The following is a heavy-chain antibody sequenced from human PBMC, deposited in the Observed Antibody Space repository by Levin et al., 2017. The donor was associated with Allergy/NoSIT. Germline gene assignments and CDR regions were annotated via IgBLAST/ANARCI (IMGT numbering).Heavy chain of an antibody. V-gene: IGHV3-23*01. CDR3: AKDGYSDYYFYYKDV. J-gene: IGHJ6*03. Sequence: GGSLRLSCAASGFLFNDYVMTWVRQAPGKGLEWVSSISDSGGRTDYADSVKGRFTISRDNSKNTLYLQMNSLRAEDTALYFCAKDGYSDYYFYYKDVWGKGTTVTVSS. CDR2: ISDSGGRT. D-gene: IGHD5-18*01. CDR1: GFLFNDYV.